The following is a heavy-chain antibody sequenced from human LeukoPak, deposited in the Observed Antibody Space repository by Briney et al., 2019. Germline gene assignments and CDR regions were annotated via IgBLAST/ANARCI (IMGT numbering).Heavy chain of an antibody. D-gene: IGHD6-19*01. CDR3: ARAYEYSSGWFRNDY. CDR1: RFTLTSYW. CDR2: INRDGSEI. V-gene: IGHV3-7*01. J-gene: IGHJ4*02. Sequence: GGSLRLSCTASRFTLTSYWMTWVRQAPGRGLEWVANINRDGSEIYYLDSVKGRFAISRDNAKNSLYLQMNGLRGEDTAVYYCARAYEYSSGWFRNDYWGQGTLVTVSS.